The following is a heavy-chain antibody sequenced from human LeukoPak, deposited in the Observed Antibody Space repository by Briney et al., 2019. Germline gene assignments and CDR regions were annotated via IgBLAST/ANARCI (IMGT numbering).Heavy chain of an antibody. CDR3: AKDLGYSGNSPFDY. V-gene: IGHV3-23*01. Sequence: GGSLRLSCAASGFTFNSYAMSWVRQAPGEGLEWVSTISGSGGNTYYADSVKGRFTISRDNSKNTLSLQMNSLRAEDTAVYYRAKDLGYSGNSPFDYWGQGSLVTVSS. D-gene: IGHD4-23*01. CDR1: GFTFNSYA. J-gene: IGHJ4*02. CDR2: ISGSGGNT.